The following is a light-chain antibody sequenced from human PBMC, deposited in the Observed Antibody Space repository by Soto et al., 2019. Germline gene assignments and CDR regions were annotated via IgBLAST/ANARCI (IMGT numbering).Light chain of an antibody. V-gene: IGKV1-5*03. CDR1: QSINNW. CDR3: QQYDSYPFT. J-gene: IGKJ4*01. Sequence: DIQMTQSPSTLSASVGDRVTITCRASQSINNWLAWYQQKPEKVPKLLISTASNLKSGVPSRFSGTGSGTEFTLTISSLQPDDFAGYYCQQYDSYPFTFGGGTKVEI. CDR2: TAS.